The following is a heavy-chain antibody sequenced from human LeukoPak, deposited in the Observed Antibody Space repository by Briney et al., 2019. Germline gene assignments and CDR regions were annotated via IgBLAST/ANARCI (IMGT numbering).Heavy chain of an antibody. CDR2: ISWNSGSI. V-gene: IGHV3-9*01. Sequence: PGRSLRLSCAASGFTFDDYAMHWVRQAPGKGLEWVSGISWNSGSIGYADSVKGRFTISRDNAKNPLYLQMNSLRAEDTALYYCAKDRSAAGTYQLFDYWGQGTLVTVSS. J-gene: IGHJ4*02. CDR1: GFTFDDYA. CDR3: AKDRSAAGTYQLFDY. D-gene: IGHD6-13*01.